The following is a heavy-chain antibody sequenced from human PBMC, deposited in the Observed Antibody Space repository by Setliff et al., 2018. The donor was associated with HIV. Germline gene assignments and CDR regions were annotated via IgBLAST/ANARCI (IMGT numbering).Heavy chain of an antibody. J-gene: IGHJ4*02. Sequence: GGSLRLSCVASGITVSGIYMTWVRQAPGKGLEWVSVINGGTTTYYADSVKGRFTISRDKSKNTLYLQRNSLRAEDTAVYYCARDLSYDYDRSSDTFDYWGQGTLVTVSS. CDR1: GITVSGIY. V-gene: IGHV3-66*01. CDR3: ARDLSYDYDRSSDTFDY. D-gene: IGHD3-22*01. CDR2: INGGTTT.